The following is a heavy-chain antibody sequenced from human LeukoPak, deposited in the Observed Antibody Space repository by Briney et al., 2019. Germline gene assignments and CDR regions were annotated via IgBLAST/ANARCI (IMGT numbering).Heavy chain of an antibody. V-gene: IGHV4-39*01. CDR2: IYYSGST. CDR1: GGSISSSSYY. J-gene: IGHJ4*02. CDR3: ARQKGSPDY. Sequence: SETLSLTCTVSGGSISSSSYYWGWIRQPPGKGLEWIGSIYYSGSTYYNPSLKRRVTISVDTSKNQFSLKLSSVTAADTAVYYCARQKGSPDYWGQGTLVTVSS.